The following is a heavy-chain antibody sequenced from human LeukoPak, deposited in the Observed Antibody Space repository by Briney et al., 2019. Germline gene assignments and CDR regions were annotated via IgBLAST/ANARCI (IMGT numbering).Heavy chain of an antibody. V-gene: IGHV4-61*02. J-gene: IGHJ4*02. D-gene: IGHD3-3*01. CDR3: AREGGRGHYDFWSGPLPYYFDY. CDR1: GGSISSGSYY. Sequence: PSQTLSLTCTVSGGSISSGSYYWSWIRQPAGKGLEWIVRIYTSGSTNYNPSLKSRFTISVDTSKNPFSLKLSPVTAADTAVYYCAREGGRGHYDFWSGPLPYYFDYWGQGTLVTVSS. CDR2: IYTSGST.